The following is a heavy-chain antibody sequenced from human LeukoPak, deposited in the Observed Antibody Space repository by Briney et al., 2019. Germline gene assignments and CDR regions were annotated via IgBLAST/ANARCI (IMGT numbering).Heavy chain of an antibody. J-gene: IGHJ4*02. CDR3: TQGSWGDD. CDR1: GFTFSTYD. CDR2: IPGGGDTT. V-gene: IGHV3-23*01. Sequence: GGSLRLSCAASGFTFSTYDMTWVRQAPGKRLEWVSTIPGGGDTTYYADSVKGRFTISRDNSKNTVYLQMNSLRAEDTAVYYCTQGSWGDDWGQGTLVTVSS. D-gene: IGHD7-27*01.